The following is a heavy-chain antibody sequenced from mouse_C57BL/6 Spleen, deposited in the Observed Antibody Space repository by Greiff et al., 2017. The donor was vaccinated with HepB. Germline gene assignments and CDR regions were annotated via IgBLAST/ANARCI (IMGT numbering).Heavy chain of an antibody. CDR2: IDPSDSET. D-gene: IGHD1-1*01. CDR3: ASSGGIGDYGSSSYYFDY. V-gene: IGHV1-52*01. J-gene: IGHJ2*01. CDR1: GYTFTSYW. Sequence: QVQLQQPGAELVRPGSSVKLSCKASGYTFTSYWMHWVKQRPIQGLEWIGNIDPSDSETHYNQKFKDKATLTVDKSSSTAYMQLSSLTSEDSAVYYCASSGGIGDYGSSSYYFDYWGQGTTLTVSS.